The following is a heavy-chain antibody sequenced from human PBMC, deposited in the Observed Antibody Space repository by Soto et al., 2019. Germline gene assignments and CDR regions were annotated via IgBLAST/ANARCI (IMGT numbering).Heavy chain of an antibody. J-gene: IGHJ6*02. Sequence: GASVKVSCKASGYTFTIYGISWVLQAPGQGLEWMGWISAYNGNTNYAQKLQGRVTMTTDTSTSTAYMELRSLRSDDTAVYYCARVIYIFAAGTSYSSGMYVCGQGTTVIVYS. CDR1: GYTFTIYG. CDR3: ARVIYIFAAGTSYSSGMYV. V-gene: IGHV1-18*01. CDR2: ISAYNGNT. D-gene: IGHD6-13*01.